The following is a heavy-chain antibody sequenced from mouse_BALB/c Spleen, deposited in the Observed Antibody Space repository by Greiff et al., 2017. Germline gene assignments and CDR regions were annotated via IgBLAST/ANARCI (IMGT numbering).Heavy chain of an antibody. D-gene: IGHD2-4*01. Sequence: VKLVESGPGLVAPSQSLSITCTVSGFSLTGYGVNWVRQPPGKGLEWLGMIWGDGSTDYNSALKSRLSISKDNSKSQVFLKMNSLQTDDTARYYCATIYYDYGGVFDVWGAGTTVTVSS. V-gene: IGHV2-6-7*01. CDR2: IWGDGST. J-gene: IGHJ1*01. CDR3: ATIYYDYGGVFDV. CDR1: GFSLTGYG.